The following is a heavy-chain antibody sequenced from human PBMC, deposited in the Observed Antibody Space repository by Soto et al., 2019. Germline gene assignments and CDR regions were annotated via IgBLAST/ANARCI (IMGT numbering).Heavy chain of an antibody. J-gene: IGHJ6*02. Sequence: EVQLVESGGGLVKPGGSLRLSCAASGFTFSSYSMNWVRQAPGKGLEWVSSISSSSSYIYYADSVKGRFTISRDNAKNSLFLQMNSLRAEDTAVYYGARVGDWNYFGPHYYGMDVWGQGTTVTGSS. V-gene: IGHV3-21*01. CDR1: GFTFSSYS. CDR2: ISSSSSYI. D-gene: IGHD1-7*01. CDR3: ARVGDWNYFGPHYYGMDV.